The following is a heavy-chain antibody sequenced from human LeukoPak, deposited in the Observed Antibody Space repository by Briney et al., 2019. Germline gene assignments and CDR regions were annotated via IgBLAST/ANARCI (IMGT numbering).Heavy chain of an antibody. CDR2: IYPGGSDT. J-gene: IGHJ3*02. Sequence: GESLKISCKGSGYSFTSYWIGWVRQMPGKGLEWMGIIYPGGSDTRYSPSFQGQVTISADKSISTAYLQWSSLKASDTAMYYCARQQGYYDSSGYYSAAFDIWGQRTMVTVSS. CDR1: GYSFTSYW. V-gene: IGHV5-51*01. D-gene: IGHD3-22*01. CDR3: ARQQGYYDSSGYYSAAFDI.